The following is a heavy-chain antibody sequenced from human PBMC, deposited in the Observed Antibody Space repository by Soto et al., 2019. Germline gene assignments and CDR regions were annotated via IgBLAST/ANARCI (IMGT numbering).Heavy chain of an antibody. CDR1: GFTVSSNY. CDR2: IYSGGST. Sequence: GSLRLSCAASGFTVSSNYMSWVRQAPGKGLEWVSVIYSGGSTYYADSVKGRFTISRDNSKNTLYLQMNSLRAEDTAVYYCARGGYNWNDVTDYWGQGTLVTVSS. D-gene: IGHD1-20*01. V-gene: IGHV3-53*01. CDR3: ARGGYNWNDVTDY. J-gene: IGHJ4*02.